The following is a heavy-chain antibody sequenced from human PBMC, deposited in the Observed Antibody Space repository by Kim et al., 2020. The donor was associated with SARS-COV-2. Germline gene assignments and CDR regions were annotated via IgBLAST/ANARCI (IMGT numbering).Heavy chain of an antibody. CDR1: GFTFSSYS. J-gene: IGHJ6*02. CDR3: ARCPRGERITIVGVVSNCGGPRYGMEV. CDR2: ISSSSSYI. Sequence: GGSLRLSCAASGFTFSSYSMNWVRQAPGKGLEWVSSISSSSSYIYYADSVKGRFTISRDNAKNSLYLQMNSLRAEDTAVYYCARCPRGERITIVGVVSNCGGPRYGMEVWGPGATVTVS. V-gene: IGHV3-21*01. D-gene: IGHD3-3*01.